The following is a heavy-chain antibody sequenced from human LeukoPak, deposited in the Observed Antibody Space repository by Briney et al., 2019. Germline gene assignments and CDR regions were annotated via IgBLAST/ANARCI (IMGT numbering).Heavy chain of an antibody. J-gene: IGHJ6*03. V-gene: IGHV4-61*01. Sequence: SETLSLTCTVSGGSISSGSYYWSWIRQPPGKGLEWIGYIYYSGSTNYNPSLKSRVTISVDTSKNQFSLKLSSVTAADTAVYYCARDSTSGRQGSPGGYYMDVWGKGTTVTVSS. CDR3: ARDSTSGRQGSPGGYYMDV. CDR1: GGSISSGSYY. CDR2: IYYSGST. D-gene: IGHD5-12*01.